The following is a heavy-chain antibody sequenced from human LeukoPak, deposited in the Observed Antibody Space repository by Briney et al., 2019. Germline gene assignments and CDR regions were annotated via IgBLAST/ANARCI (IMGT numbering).Heavy chain of an antibody. CDR1: GFTFSSYA. D-gene: IGHD6-13*01. CDR3: ARDPQQEWYFDL. V-gene: IGHV3-30-3*01. J-gene: IGHJ2*01. CDR2: ISYDGSNK. Sequence: GGSLRLSCAASGFTFSSYAMHWVRQAPGKGLEWVAVISYDGSNKYYADSVKGRFTISRDNSKNTLYLQMNSLRAEDTAVYYCARDPQQEWYFDLWGRGTLVTVSS.